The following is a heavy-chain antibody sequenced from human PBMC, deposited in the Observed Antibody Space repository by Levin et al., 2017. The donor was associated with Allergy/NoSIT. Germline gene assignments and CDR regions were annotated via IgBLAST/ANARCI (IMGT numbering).Heavy chain of an antibody. CDR2: IRSKAYGGTT. CDR1: GFTFGDYA. V-gene: IGHV3-49*03. D-gene: IGHD3-9*01. Sequence: PGGSLRLSCTASGFTFGDYAMSWFRQAPGKGLEWVGFIRSKAYGGTTEYAASVKGRFTISRDDSKSIAYLQMNSLKTEDTAVYYCTRDWFILTGYPMMGVDDAFDIWGQGTMVTVSS. CDR3: TRDWFILTGYPMMGVDDAFDI. J-gene: IGHJ3*02.